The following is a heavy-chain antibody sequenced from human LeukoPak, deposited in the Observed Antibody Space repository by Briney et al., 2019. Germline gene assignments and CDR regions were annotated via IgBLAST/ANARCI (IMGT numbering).Heavy chain of an antibody. V-gene: IGHV3-21*01. CDR2: ISSSSSYI. J-gene: IGHJ4*02. CDR1: GFTLSSYS. Sequence: PGGSLRLSCAASGFTLSSYSMNWVRQAPGKGLEWVSSISSSSSYIYYADSVKGRFTISRDNAKNSLYLQMNSLRAEDTAVYYCARDPGGVVRGASDYWGQGTLVTVSS. D-gene: IGHD3-10*01. CDR3: ARDPGGVVRGASDY.